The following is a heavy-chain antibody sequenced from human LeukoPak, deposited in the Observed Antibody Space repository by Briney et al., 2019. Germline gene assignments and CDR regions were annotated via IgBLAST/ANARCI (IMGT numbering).Heavy chain of an antibody. V-gene: IGHV4-39*01. Sequence: SETLSLTCTVSGGSISSSSYYWGWIRQPPGKGLEWIGIIYYSGSTYYNPSLKGRVTISVDTSKKQFSLKLSSVTAADTAVYYCARAFRARYFDLWGRGTLVTVSS. CDR2: IYYSGST. D-gene: IGHD2/OR15-2a*01. J-gene: IGHJ2*01. CDR3: ARAFRARYFDL. CDR1: GGSISSSSYY.